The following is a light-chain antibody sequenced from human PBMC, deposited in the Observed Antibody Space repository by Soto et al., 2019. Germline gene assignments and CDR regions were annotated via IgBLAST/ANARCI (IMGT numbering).Light chain of an antibody. Sequence: QPVLTQSSSASASLGSSVKLACTLSSGHSSYIIAWHQQQPGKAPRYLMKLEGSGSYNKGSGVPDRVSGSSSGADRYLTLSSLQSEDEADYYCETWDSNTLVVFGGGTKLTVL. J-gene: IGLJ2*01. CDR3: ETWDSNTLVV. V-gene: IGLV4-60*03. CDR2: LEGSGSY. CDR1: SGHSSYI.